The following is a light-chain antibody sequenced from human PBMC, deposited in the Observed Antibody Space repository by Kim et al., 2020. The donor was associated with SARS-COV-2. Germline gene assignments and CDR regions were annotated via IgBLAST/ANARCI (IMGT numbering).Light chain of an antibody. CDR2: GAS. V-gene: IGKV3-20*01. CDR3: QQYGGSLQT. Sequence: LSPEERATLSCRASQSISSNYLAWYQQKPGQAPTLLNYGASSSATGIPDRFRGSGSGTDFTLIITRLEPEDFAVYYCQQYGGSLQTFGQGTKLEI. J-gene: IGKJ2*01. CDR1: QSISSNY.